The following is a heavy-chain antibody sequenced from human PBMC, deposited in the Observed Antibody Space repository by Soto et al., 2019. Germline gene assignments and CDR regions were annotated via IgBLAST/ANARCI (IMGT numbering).Heavy chain of an antibody. Sequence: QVQLVQSGAEVKKPGSSVRVSCKASGGTFSSYAISWVRQAPGQGLEWMGGIIPIFGTANYAQKFQGRVTITADESTSTAYMELSSLRSEDTAVYYCARDGGWGYYGSGSYFDYWGQGTLVTVSS. CDR3: ARDGGWGYYGSGSYFDY. V-gene: IGHV1-69*12. D-gene: IGHD3-10*01. CDR2: IIPIFGTA. J-gene: IGHJ4*02. CDR1: GGTFSSYA.